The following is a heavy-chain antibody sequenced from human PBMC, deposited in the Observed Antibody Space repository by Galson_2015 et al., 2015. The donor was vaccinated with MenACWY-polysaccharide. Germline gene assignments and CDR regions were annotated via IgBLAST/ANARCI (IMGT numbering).Heavy chain of an antibody. CDR1: GGSISSSSYY. Sequence: LSLTCTVSGGSISSSSYYWGWIRQPPGKGLEWIGSIYYSGSTYYNPSLKSRVTISVVTSKTQFSLRLTSVTAADTAVYYCARRARSGGEWYFDLWGRGTLVTVSS. V-gene: IGHV4-39*07. CDR3: ARRARSGGEWYFDL. D-gene: IGHD2-15*01. J-gene: IGHJ2*01. CDR2: IYYSGST.